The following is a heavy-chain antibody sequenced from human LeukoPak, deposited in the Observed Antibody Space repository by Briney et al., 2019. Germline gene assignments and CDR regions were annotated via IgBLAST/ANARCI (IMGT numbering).Heavy chain of an antibody. CDR2: IYYSGST. CDR1: GGSVSSGRYY. Sequence: PSETLSLTCTVSGGSVSSGRYYWSWIRQPPGKGLEWIGYIYYSGSTNYNPSLKSRVTISVDTSKNQFSLKLSSVTAADTAVYYCARGIRFLEWLPTTTNWFDPWGQGTLVTVSS. V-gene: IGHV4-61*01. J-gene: IGHJ5*02. CDR3: ARGIRFLEWLPTTTNWFDP. D-gene: IGHD3-3*01.